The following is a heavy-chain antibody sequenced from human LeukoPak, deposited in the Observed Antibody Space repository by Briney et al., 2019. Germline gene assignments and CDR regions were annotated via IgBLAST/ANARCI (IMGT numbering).Heavy chain of an antibody. CDR3: ARPRVKCSSTSCLFDY. Sequence: GASVKVSRKASGGTFSSYAISWVRQAPGQGLEWMGGIIPIFGTANYAQKFQGRVTITADESTSTAYMELSSLRSEDTAVYYCARPRVKCSSTSCLFDYWGQGTLVTVSS. V-gene: IGHV1-69*13. D-gene: IGHD2-2*01. CDR2: IIPIFGTA. CDR1: GGTFSSYA. J-gene: IGHJ4*02.